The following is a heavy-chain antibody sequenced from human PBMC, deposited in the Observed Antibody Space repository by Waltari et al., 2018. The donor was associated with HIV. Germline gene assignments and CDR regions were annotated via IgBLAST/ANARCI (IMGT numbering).Heavy chain of an antibody. CDR3: AILIAAAGDFDY. CDR2: ISGSDGNT. CDR1: GLALRSSV. Sequence: EVQLVESGGGLVQPGGSLRLSCAGSGLALRSSVMSWVRQAPGKGLEWVSTISGSDGNTYYPDSVQGRFTISRDNSKNTLFLQLNSLRAEDTAVYYCAILIAAAGDFDYWGQGTLVTVSS. J-gene: IGHJ4*02. D-gene: IGHD6-13*01. V-gene: IGHV3-23*04.